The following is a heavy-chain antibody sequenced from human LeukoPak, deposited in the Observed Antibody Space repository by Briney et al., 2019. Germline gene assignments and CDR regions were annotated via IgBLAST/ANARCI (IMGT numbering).Heavy chain of an antibody. CDR3: ARAFGLTDY. D-gene: IGHD3/OR15-3a*01. Sequence: GGSLRLSCSASGFTFSSYAMHWVRQAPGKGLEYVSAISSNGGSTYYADSVKGRFTISRDNAKNSLYLQMNSLRDEDTAVYYCARAFGLTDYWGQGTLVTVSS. J-gene: IGHJ4*02. V-gene: IGHV3-64*04. CDR2: ISSNGGST. CDR1: GFTFSSYA.